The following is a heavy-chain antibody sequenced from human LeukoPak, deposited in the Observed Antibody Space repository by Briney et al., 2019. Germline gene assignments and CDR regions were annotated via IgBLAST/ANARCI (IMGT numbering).Heavy chain of an antibody. CDR3: AKDAPPYCSSTSCFGY. CDR1: GFTFSSYG. J-gene: IGHJ4*02. D-gene: IGHD2-2*01. CDR2: IRYDGSNK. Sequence: GGSLRLSCAASGFTFSSYGMHWVRQAPGKGLEWVAFIRYDGSNKYYADSVKGRSTISRDNSKNTLCLQMNSLRAEDTAVYYCAKDAPPYCSSTSCFGYWGQGTLVTVSS. V-gene: IGHV3-30*02.